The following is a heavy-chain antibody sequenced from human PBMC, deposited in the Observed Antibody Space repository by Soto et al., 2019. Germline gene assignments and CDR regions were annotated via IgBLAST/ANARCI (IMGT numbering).Heavy chain of an antibody. Sequence: EVQLVESGGGLVQPGGSLRLSCAASGFTFSSYSMNWVRQAPGKGLEWVSYISSSSSTIYYAGSVKGRLMISRGNAKRSLYVLMNSLRAGLTAVFYCAKDLQLRCCAESKTFYSGMDVWGQGCTVTVSS. CDR2: ISSSSSTI. V-gene: IGHV3-48*01. CDR3: AKDLQLRCCAESKTFYSGMDV. D-gene: IGHD3-3*01. CDR1: GFTFSSYS. J-gene: IGHJ6*01.